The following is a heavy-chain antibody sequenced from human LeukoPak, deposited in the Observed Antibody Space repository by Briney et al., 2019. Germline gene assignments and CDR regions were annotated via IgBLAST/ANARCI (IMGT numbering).Heavy chain of an antibody. CDR1: GYSISSGYY. CDR3: AGLIYDSFDY. D-gene: IGHD5/OR15-5a*01. J-gene: IGHJ4*02. V-gene: IGHV4-38-2*01. Sequence: SETLSLTCAVSGYSISSGYYWGWIRQPPGKGLEWIGSIYHSGSTYYNPSLKSRVTISVDTSKNQFSLKLSSVTAADTAVYYCAGLIYDSFDYWGQGTLVTVSS. CDR2: IYHSGST.